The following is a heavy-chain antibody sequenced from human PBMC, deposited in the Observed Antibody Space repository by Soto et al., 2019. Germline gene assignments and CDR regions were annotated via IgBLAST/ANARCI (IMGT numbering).Heavy chain of an antibody. Sequence: SETLSLTCTVSGGSISSYYWSWIRQPPGKGLEWIGYIYYSGSTNYNPSLKSRVTISVDTSKNQFSLKLSSVTAADTAVYYCARNRGYDSSGYYPDFNWFDPWGQGTLVTV. J-gene: IGHJ5*02. CDR2: IYYSGST. D-gene: IGHD3-22*01. CDR1: GGSISSYY. CDR3: ARNRGYDSSGYYPDFNWFDP. V-gene: IGHV4-59*01.